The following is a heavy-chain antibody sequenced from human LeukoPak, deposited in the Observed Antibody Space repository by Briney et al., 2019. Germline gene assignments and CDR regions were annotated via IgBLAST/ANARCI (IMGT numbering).Heavy chain of an antibody. CDR1: GFTFGDYA. CDR3: SRNEQLLGFDY. V-gene: IGHV3-49*04. CDR2: IRSKAYGGTT. D-gene: IGHD2-2*01. J-gene: IGHJ4*02. Sequence: GGSLRLSCTASGFTFGDYAMTWVRQAPGEGLEWVGFIRSKAYGGTTEYAASVKGRFTISRDDSKSIAYLQMNSLKTEDIAVYYCSRNEQLLGFDYWGQGTLVIVSS.